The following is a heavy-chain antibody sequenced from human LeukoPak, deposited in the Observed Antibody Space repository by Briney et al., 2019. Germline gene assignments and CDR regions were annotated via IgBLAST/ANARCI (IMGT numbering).Heavy chain of an antibody. CDR1: GGSLSGYY. CDR3: ARQSLTDVGQLVPFDY. Sequence: SETLSPTCAVYGGSLSGYYWSWIRQPPGKGLEWIGEILHSGSTNYNPSLKSRITISVDTSKNQFSLKLSSVTAADTAVYYCARQSLTDVGQLVPFDYWGQGTLVTVSS. V-gene: IGHV4-34*12. D-gene: IGHD6-13*01. CDR2: ILHSGST. J-gene: IGHJ4*02.